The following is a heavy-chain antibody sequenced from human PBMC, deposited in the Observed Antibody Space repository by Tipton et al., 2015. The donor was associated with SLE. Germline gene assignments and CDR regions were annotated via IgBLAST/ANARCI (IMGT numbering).Heavy chain of an antibody. Sequence: TLSLTCTVSGGSISSYYWRWIRQPPGKGLEWIGYIYYSGSTNYNPSLKSRVTISVDTSKNQFSLKLSPVTAADTAVYYCAREEAARPGWYFDLWCRGTLVTVSS. J-gene: IGHJ2*01. CDR2: IYYSGST. V-gene: IGHV4-59*01. D-gene: IGHD6-6*01. CDR1: GGSISSYY. CDR3: AREEAARPGWYFDL.